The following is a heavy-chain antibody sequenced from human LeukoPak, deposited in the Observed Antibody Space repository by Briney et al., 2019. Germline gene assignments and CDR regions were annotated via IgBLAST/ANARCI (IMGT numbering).Heavy chain of an antibody. J-gene: IGHJ4*02. CDR1: GGSITNGDYQ. CDR3: AREVRRFYDGNGYPDH. Sequence: SETLSLTCTVSGGSITNGDYQWSWIRQSPAKGLEWIGYVYYTGSTCYNPSLKNRITMSVDIFKNQFSLNLTSVTAADTAVYFCAREVRRFYDGNGYPDHWGQGTLVTVSS. V-gene: IGHV4-30-4*08. D-gene: IGHD3-22*01. CDR2: VYYTGST.